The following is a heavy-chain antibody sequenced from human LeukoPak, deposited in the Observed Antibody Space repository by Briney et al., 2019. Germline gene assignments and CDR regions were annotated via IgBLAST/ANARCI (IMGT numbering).Heavy chain of an antibody. CDR1: GFTFGNHW. CDR2: IKQDGSEK. Sequence: GGSLRLSRAASGFTFGNHWLSWLRQAPGKGLEWVANIKQDGSEKYYVDSVKGRFTISRDNAKSSLYLQMNSLRAEDTAVYYCARDRPYYYFGYGGQGALVTVSS. CDR3: ARDRPYYYFGY. D-gene: IGHD2-21*01. J-gene: IGHJ4*02. V-gene: IGHV3-7*01.